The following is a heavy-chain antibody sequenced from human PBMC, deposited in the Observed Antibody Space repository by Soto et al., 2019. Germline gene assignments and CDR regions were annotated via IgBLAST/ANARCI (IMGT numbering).Heavy chain of an antibody. CDR1: GYTFTDYK. D-gene: IGHD4-17*01. CDR2: VDPNGGGT. J-gene: IGHJ4*02. V-gene: IGHV1-2*04. Sequence: ASVKVSCKTSGYTFTDYKLHWVRQAPGQGLEWMGWVDPNGGGTNSAQKFQGSVTMTRGTSITTAYLELSRLTPNDTATYFCATWVDYGDYEGFDFWGQGTLVTSPQ. CDR3: ATWVDYGDYEGFDF.